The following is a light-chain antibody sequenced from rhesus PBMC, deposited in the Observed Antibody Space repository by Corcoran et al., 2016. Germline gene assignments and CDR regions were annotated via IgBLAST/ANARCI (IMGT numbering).Light chain of an antibody. J-gene: IGKJ1*01. V-gene: IGKV1-22*01. CDR2: KAS. CDR3: LQCTRSPWT. CDR1: QGISSW. Sequence: DIQMTQSPSSLSASVGDKVTITCRASQGISSWLAWYQQKPGEDPKLLIYKASSLQSGVPSRFSGSGSGTDFTLTINSLQPEDFATYYCLQCTRSPWTFGQGTKVEIK.